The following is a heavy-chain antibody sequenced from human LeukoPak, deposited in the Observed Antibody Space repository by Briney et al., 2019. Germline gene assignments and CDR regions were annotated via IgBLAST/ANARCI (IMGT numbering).Heavy chain of an antibody. D-gene: IGHD3-9*01. V-gene: IGHV3-48*03. CDR1: GFTFSSYE. CDR3: ARGRADILAGYYKRGGFDY. Sequence: GGSLRLSCAASGFTFSSYEMNWVRQAPGKGLEWVSYISSSGSTIYYADSVKGRFTISRDNAKNSLYLQMNSLRAEDTAVYYCARGRADILAGYYKRGGFDYWGQGTLVTVSS. J-gene: IGHJ4*02. CDR2: ISSSGSTI.